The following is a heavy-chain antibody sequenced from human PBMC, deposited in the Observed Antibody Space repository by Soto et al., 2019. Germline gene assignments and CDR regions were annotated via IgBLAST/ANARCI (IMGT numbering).Heavy chain of an antibody. CDR2: ISYDGSNK. D-gene: IGHD3-22*01. Sequence: QVQLVESGGGVVQPGRSLRLSCAASGFTFSSYAMQWVRQAPGKGLEWVAVISYDGSNKYYADSVKGRFTISRDNSKNTLYLQMNSLRAEDTAVYYCARLGFPLLQTTWGVYWGQGTLVTVSS. V-gene: IGHV3-30-3*01. CDR1: GFTFSSYA. J-gene: IGHJ4*02. CDR3: ARLGFPLLQTTWGVY.